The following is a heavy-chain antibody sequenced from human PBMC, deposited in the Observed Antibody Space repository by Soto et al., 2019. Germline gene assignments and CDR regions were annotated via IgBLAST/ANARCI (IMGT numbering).Heavy chain of an antibody. D-gene: IGHD4-17*01. V-gene: IGHV4-30-4*08. J-gene: IGHJ6*02. CDR1: GGSITNDDYY. Sequence: QVQLQESGPGLVKPSQTLSLTCSVSGGSITNDDYYWTWIRQPPGKGLEWIGHIYYNGNTYYNPSLKSRLTLSLDTSQNQFSLHLTSVIAADSASYFCARATTVTSSCFYYGLDVWGQGTTVNVSS. CDR2: IYYNGNT. CDR3: ARATTVTSSCFYYGLDV.